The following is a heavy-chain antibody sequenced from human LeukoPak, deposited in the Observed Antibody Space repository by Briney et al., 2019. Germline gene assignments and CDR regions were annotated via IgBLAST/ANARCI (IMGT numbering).Heavy chain of an antibody. J-gene: IGHJ3*02. CDR1: GGSISSGSFY. V-gene: IGHV4-61*02. D-gene: IGHD4-17*01. Sequence: SGTLSLTCTVSGGSISSGSFYWSWIRQPAGKGLEWIGRIYTSGTTNYNPSLRSRVTISINTSKNQFSLNLSSVTAADTAMYYCARGHTVTDDAFENWGQGTMVIVSS. CDR2: IYTSGTT. CDR3: ARGHTVTDDAFEN.